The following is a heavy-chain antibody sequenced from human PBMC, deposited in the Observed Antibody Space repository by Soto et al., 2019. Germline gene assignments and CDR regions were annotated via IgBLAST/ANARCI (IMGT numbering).Heavy chain of an antibody. Sequence: PSETLSLTCTVSGGSISSGGYYWSWIRQHPGKGLEWIGYIYYSGSTYYNPSLKSRVTISVDTSKNQFSLKLSSVTAADTAVYYCARSSRTALYYGSGSYTQNWLDPWGQGTLVTVSS. D-gene: IGHD3-10*01. J-gene: IGHJ5*02. CDR2: IYYSGST. CDR1: GGSISSGGYY. CDR3: ARSSRTALYYGSGSYTQNWLDP. V-gene: IGHV4-31*03.